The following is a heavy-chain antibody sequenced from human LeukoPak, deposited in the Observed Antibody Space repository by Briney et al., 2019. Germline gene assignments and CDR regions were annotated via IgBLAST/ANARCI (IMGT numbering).Heavy chain of an antibody. CDR2: IYYSGST. CDR1: GGSISSYY. V-gene: IGHV4-59*08. J-gene: IGHJ4*02. CDR3: ARRRPSQNMFDY. D-gene: IGHD1/OR15-1a*01. Sequence: WETLSLTCTVSGGSISSYYWRWIRQPPGKGLEWIGYIYYSGSTNYNPSLKSRVTISVDTSKNQFSLKLSSVTAADTAVYYCARRRPSQNMFDYWGQGTLVTVSS.